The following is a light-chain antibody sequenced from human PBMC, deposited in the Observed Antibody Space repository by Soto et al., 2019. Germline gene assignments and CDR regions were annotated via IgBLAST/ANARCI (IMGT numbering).Light chain of an antibody. CDR3: QLYGSSPPGLT. CDR1: QSVSSNY. V-gene: IGKV3-20*01. J-gene: IGKJ4*01. Sequence: EIVLTQSPGTLSLSPGERATLSCRASQSVSSNYLAWYQQKPGQAPRLLMYGASSRAIGIPDRFSGSGSGTDFTLTISRLEPEDFAVYYWQLYGSSPPGLTFGGGTKVE. CDR2: GAS.